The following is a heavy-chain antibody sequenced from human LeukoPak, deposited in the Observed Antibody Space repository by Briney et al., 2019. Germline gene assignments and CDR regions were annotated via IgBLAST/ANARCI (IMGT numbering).Heavy chain of an antibody. CDR2: ISGSAGST. CDR1: GFTFSTYA. J-gene: IGHJ4*02. V-gene: IGHV3-23*01. CDR3: TRDQSGSGFNSDY. Sequence: PGGSLRLSCAASGFTFSTYAMYWVRQAPGKGLEWVSSISGSAGSTYYADSVEGRFTISRDNAKNSVYLQMTSLRAEDTAVYYCTRDQSGSGFNSDYWGQGTLVTVSS. D-gene: IGHD5-24*01.